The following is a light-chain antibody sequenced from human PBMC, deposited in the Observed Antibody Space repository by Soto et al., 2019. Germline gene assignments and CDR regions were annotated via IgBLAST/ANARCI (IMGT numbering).Light chain of an antibody. J-gene: IGKJ1*01. CDR2: GVS. CDR3: QQYVTSSPRT. V-gene: IGKV3-20*01. CDR1: QSVSSSY. Sequence: EIVLTQSPGTLSLSPGERATLSCRASQSVSSSYLAWFQQKPGQAPRLLIYGVSTRATGIPDRFSGSGSGTDFILTISRLEPEDFAVYYCQQYVTSSPRTFGQGTKVEIK.